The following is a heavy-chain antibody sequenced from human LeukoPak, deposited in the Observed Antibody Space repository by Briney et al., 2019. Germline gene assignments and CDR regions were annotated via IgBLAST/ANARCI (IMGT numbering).Heavy chain of an antibody. CDR2: IWYDGSNK. V-gene: IGHV3-33*01. J-gene: IGHJ4*02. CDR1: GFPFSSYG. CDR3: ARDHMITFGGVIANVDY. D-gene: IGHD3-16*02. Sequence: QPGRSLRLFCAASGFPFSSYGMHWARQAPGKGLEGVAVIWYDGSNKYYADSVKGRFTISRDNSKNTLYLQMNSLRAADTAVYYCARDHMITFGGVIANVDYWGQGTLVTVSS.